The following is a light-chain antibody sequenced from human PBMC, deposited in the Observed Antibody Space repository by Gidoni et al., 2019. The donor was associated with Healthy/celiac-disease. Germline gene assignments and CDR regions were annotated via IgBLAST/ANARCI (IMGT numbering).Light chain of an antibody. CDR3: QQSYSTPWT. CDR1: QSISSY. Sequence: DTQMTQSPSSLSASVGDRVTITCRASQSISSYLNWYQHKPGKAPKLLIYAASSLQSGVPSRFSGSGSGTDFTLTISSLQPEDFATYYWQQSYSTPWTFGQGTKVEIK. CDR2: AAS. J-gene: IGKJ1*01. V-gene: IGKV1-39*01.